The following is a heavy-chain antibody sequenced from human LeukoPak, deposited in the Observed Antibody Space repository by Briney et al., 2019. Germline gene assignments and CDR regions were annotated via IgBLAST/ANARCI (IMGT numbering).Heavy chain of an antibody. D-gene: IGHD2-2*01. V-gene: IGHV6-1*01. CDR1: GDSVSSNSVT. CDR2: TYYGSTWYN. Sequence: SQTLSLTCAISGDSVSSNSVTWNWIRQSPSRGLEWLGRTYYGSTWYNDYAVSVRGRITVNPDTSKNQFSLHLNSVTPEDTAVYYCARRLTQYDCFDPWGQGILVTVSS. J-gene: IGHJ5*02. CDR3: ARRLTQYDCFDP.